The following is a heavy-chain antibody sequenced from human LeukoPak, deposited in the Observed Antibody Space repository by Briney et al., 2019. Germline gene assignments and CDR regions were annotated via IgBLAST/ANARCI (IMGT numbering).Heavy chain of an antibody. CDR3: ARGLSAIVY. Sequence: PSETLSLTCTVSGGSISDYYWSWIRQPPGKGLEWIGYIYYSGSTNYNPSLKSRVTISVDTSKNQFSLKLSSVTAADTAVYYCARGLSAIVYWGQGTLVTVSS. D-gene: IGHD2-15*01. J-gene: IGHJ4*02. CDR1: GGSISDYY. CDR2: IYYSGST. V-gene: IGHV4-59*12.